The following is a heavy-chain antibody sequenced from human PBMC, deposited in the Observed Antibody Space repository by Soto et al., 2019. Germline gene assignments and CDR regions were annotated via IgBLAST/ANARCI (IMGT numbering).Heavy chain of an antibody. D-gene: IGHD3-10*01. Sequence: GESLKISCKGSGYNFATYWIGWVRQMPGKGLEWMGIILPHGSDTRYSPSFQGQVTISADKSISTAYLQWSSLKASDTAMYYCAGGGVRGVITRTRDYYGMDVWGQGTTVTVSS. V-gene: IGHV5-51*01. CDR3: AGGGVRGVITRTRDYYGMDV. CDR1: GYNFATYW. CDR2: ILPHGSDT. J-gene: IGHJ6*02.